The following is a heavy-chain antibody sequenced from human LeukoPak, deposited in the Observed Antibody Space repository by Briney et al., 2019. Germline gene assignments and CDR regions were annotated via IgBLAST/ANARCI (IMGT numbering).Heavy chain of an antibody. V-gene: IGHV3-53*01. J-gene: IGHJ5*02. CDR1: ELSVSDNY. CDR2: LYGGGNT. CDR3: VRTRPRSGLLDR. D-gene: IGHD1-26*01. Sequence: GGCLRLSCAASELSVSDNYMSWVRPGPGKGLEWVSILYGGGNTQYTDSVKGPFTISRDTTKNTLYLQMNSLRADDTAVYYCVRTRPRSGLLDRWGQGTLVTVSS.